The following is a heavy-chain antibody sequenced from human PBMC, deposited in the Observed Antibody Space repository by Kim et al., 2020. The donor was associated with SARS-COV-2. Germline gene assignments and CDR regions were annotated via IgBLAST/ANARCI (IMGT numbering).Heavy chain of an antibody. CDR2: IIPIFGTA. CDR3: ASSSRIAAAVAWFDP. J-gene: IGHJ5*02. Sequence: SVKVSCKASGGTFSSYAISWMRQAPGQGLEWMGGIIPIFGTANYAQKFQGRVTITADESTSTAYMELSSLRSEDTAVYYCASSSRIAAAVAWFDPWGQGTLVTVSS. V-gene: IGHV1-69*13. CDR1: GGTFSSYA. D-gene: IGHD6-13*01.